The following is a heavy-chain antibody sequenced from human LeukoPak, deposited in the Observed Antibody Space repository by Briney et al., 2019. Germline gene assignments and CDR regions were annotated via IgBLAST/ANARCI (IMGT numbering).Heavy chain of an antibody. CDR1: GFTVSSNY. D-gene: IGHD6-13*01. CDR3: ARDRGSSSWYPHWYFDL. J-gene: IGHJ2*01. CDR2: IYSGGST. Sequence: GGSLRLSCAASGFTVSSNYMSWVRQAPGKGLEWVSVIYSGGSTYYADSVKGRFTISRDNSKNTLYLQMNSLRAEDTAVYYCARDRGSSSWYPHWYFDLRGRGTLVTVSS. V-gene: IGHV3-66*02.